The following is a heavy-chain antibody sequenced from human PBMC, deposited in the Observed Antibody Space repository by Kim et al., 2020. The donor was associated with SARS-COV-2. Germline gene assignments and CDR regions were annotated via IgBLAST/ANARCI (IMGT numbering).Heavy chain of an antibody. D-gene: IGHD6-19*01. V-gene: IGHV3-30-3*01. J-gene: IGHJ6*01. CDR3: ATDLAQCLGCRYGCGMD. Sequence: GGSLRLSCAASGFTFRNYALRWVRQAPGKGPEWVSVISYDGTNKYSADAVKGRFTISRDNSKNTLHLHMNSRSIDDAALYHCATDLAQCLGCRYGCGMD. CDR1: GFTFRNYA. CDR2: ISYDGTNK.